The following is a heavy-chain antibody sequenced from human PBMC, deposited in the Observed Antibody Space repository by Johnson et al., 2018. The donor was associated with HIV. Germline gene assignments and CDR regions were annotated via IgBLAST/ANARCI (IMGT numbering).Heavy chain of an antibody. CDR1: GFPFSTYA. V-gene: IGHV3-30-3*01. CDR2: ISYDGSNT. D-gene: IGHD4-11*01. CDR3: GRDINYSNYVTDAFDI. Sequence: QVQLVESGGGVVQPGRSLRLSCAASGFPFSTYAMHWVRQSPGKGLEWLAVISYDGSNTYYADSVKGRFTISRDSSKNTLYLQMNSLRAEDTAVYYCGRDINYSNYVTDAFDIWGQGTMVTVSS. J-gene: IGHJ3*02.